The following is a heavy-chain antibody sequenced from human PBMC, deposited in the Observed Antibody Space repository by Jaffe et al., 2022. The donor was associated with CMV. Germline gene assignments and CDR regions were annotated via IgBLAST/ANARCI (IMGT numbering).Heavy chain of an antibody. CDR1: GYTFIDYY. CDR2: INPRGGSP. V-gene: IGHV1-46*01. D-gene: IGHD3-16*01. J-gene: IGHJ6*02. Sequence: QVQLVQSGAEAKRPGASVKVSCKASGYTFIDYYMDWVRQAPGQGLEWMGVINPRGGSPAYAQKFKGRVTMTADTSASTVYMQLTSLRSEDTAVYFCAREWGSDSSFTGYGMDVWGQGTTVIVSS. CDR3: AREWGSDSSFTGYGMDV.